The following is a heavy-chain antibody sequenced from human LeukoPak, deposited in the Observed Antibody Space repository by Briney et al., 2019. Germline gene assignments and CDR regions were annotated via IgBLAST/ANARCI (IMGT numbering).Heavy chain of an antibody. J-gene: IGHJ5*02. CDR3: ARDVRAAGRDWFDP. Sequence: PSQTLSLTCTVSGGSISSGSYFWSWIRQPAGKGLEWIGRINTSGSTNYNPSLKSRVTMSVDTSKNQFSLKLNSVTAAETAVYYCARDVRAAGRDWFDPWGQGTLVTVSS. V-gene: IGHV4-61*02. CDR2: INTSGST. CDR1: GGSISSGSYF. D-gene: IGHD6-13*01.